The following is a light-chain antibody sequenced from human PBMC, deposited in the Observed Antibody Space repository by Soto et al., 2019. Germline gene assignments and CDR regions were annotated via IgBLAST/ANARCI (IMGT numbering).Light chain of an antibody. V-gene: IGLV1-40*01. J-gene: IGLJ2*01. CDR1: SPNIGAGYD. CDR3: QSYDSSLSGGV. CDR2: GNS. Sequence: QSVLTQPPSVSGAPGRRVTIPCIGGSPNIGAGYDVHWYQQLPGTAPKLLIYGNSNRPSGVPDRFSGSKSGTSASLAITGLQAEDEADYYCQSYDSSLSGGVFGGGTKVTVL.